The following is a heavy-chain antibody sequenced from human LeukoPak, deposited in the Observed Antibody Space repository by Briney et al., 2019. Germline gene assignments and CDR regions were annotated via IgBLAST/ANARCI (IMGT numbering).Heavy chain of an antibody. CDR3: AKDLGSVVTPPSLDY. CDR2: ASGSGGST. D-gene: IGHD4-23*01. Sequence: GGSLRLSCASSGFTFRRYDMNWVRQAPGKGLEWVSSASGSGGSTYYADSVKGRFTISRDNSKNTLYLQMNSLRAEDTAVYYCAKDLGSVVTPPSLDYWGQGTLVTVSS. J-gene: IGHJ4*02. CDR1: GFTFRRYD. V-gene: IGHV3-23*01.